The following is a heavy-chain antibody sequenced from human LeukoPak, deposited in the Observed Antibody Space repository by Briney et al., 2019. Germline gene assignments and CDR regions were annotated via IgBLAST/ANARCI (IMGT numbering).Heavy chain of an antibody. CDR3: ASRSGSFSDALDI. J-gene: IGHJ3*02. V-gene: IGHV4-59*08. Sequence: SETLSLTCAVYGGSLSGYYWGWIRQPPGKGLEWIGYIHYSESTKYNPSLKSRVTMSVDTSKNQFSLKLSSVTAADTAVYYCASRSGSFSDALDIWGQGTLVTVSS. D-gene: IGHD3-10*01. CDR2: IHYSEST. CDR1: GGSLSGYY.